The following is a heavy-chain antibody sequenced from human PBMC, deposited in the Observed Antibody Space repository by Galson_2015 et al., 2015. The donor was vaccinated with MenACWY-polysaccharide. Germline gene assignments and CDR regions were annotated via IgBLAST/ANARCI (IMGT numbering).Heavy chain of an antibody. V-gene: IGHV1-69*01. D-gene: IGHD3-22*01. J-gene: IGHJ4*02. CDR1: FFTFLLSS. CDR3: ARDSSGYCFDY. CDR2: IIPIFGTA. Sequence: SFPSSFFTFLLSSLLFFFYSPGQGLEWMGGIIPIFGTANYAQKFQGRVTITADESTSTAYMELSSLRSEDTAVYYCARDSSGYCFDYWGQGTLVTVSS.